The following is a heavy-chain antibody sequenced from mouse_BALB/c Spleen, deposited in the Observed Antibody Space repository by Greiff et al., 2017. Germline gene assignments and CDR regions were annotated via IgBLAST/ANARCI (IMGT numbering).Heavy chain of an antibody. J-gene: IGHJ4*01. CDR3: ARYDYDEGGYYAMDY. CDR1: GFTFSSFG. CDR2: ISSGSSTI. D-gene: IGHD2-4*01. Sequence: EVQGVESGGGLVQPGGSRKLSCAASGFTFSSFGMHWVRQAPEKGLEWVAYISSGSSTIYYADTVKGRFTISRDNPKNTLFLQMTSLRSEDTAMYYCARYDYDEGGYYAMDYWGQGTSVTVSS. V-gene: IGHV5-17*02.